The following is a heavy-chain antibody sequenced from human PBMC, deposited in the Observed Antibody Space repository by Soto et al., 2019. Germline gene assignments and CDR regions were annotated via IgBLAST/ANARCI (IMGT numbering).Heavy chain of an antibody. V-gene: IGHV1-69*13. D-gene: IGHD1-1*01. Sequence: SVKVSCKASGGTFSSYAISWVRQAPGQGLEWMGGIIPIFGTANYAQKFQGRVTITADESTSTAYMELSSLRSEDTAVYYCARALGAYNPIYVYWGQGTLVTVSS. J-gene: IGHJ4*02. CDR1: GGTFSSYA. CDR2: IIPIFGTA. CDR3: ARALGAYNPIYVY.